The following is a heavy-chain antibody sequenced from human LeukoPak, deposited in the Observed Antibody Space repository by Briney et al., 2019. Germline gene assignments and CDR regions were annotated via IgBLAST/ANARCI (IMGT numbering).Heavy chain of an antibody. J-gene: IGHJ1*01. CDR1: GFTFSXXX. D-gene: IGHD1-14*01. CDR2: ISSSSSPI. CDR3: ARPRTEGNFQH. Sequence: GGSLRLSCAASGFTFSXXXXXXXXQAPGXGLEWVSYISSSSSPIYYADSVXGRFTIXXDNAKNSLYLQMNSLRDEDTAVYYCARPRTEGNFQHWGQGTLVTVSS. V-gene: IGHV3-48*02.